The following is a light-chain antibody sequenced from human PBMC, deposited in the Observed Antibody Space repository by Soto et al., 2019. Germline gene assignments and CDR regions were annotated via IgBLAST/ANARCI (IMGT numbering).Light chain of an antibody. J-gene: IGKJ1*01. CDR1: QSLLHSNGYNY. CDR3: MQSLQTPRT. V-gene: IGKV2-28*01. Sequence: DIVMTQSPLSLPVTPGEPASISCRSSQSLLHSNGYNYLDWYLQKPGQSPQLLIYLGSNRASGVPDRFSGSGSGTDFTLKISRVEAEDVLVYYCMQSLQTPRTFGQGPKVEIK. CDR2: LGS.